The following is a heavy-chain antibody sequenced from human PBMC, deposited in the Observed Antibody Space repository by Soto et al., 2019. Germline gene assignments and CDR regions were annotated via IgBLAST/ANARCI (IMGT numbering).Heavy chain of an antibody. V-gene: IGHV3-9*01. CDR3: AKEGRDGYNYFDY. CDR2: ISWNSGSI. J-gene: IGHJ4*02. CDR1: GFTFDDYA. D-gene: IGHD5-12*01. Sequence: EVQLVESGGGLVQPGRSLRLSCAASGFTFDDYAMHWVRQAPGKGLEWVSGISWNSGSIGYADSVKGRFTISRDNGKNSLYLQMNSLRAEDTALYYCAKEGRDGYNYFDYWGQGTLVTVSS.